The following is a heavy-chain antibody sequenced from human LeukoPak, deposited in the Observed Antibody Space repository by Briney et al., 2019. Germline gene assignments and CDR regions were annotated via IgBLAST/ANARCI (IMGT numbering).Heavy chain of an antibody. CDR2: IRYDGSNK. CDR3: AKDKRGLVTGTTGYFDY. J-gene: IGHJ4*02. Sequence: GGSLRLSCAASGFTFSSYGMHWVRQAPGKGLEWAAFIRYDGSNKYYADSVKGRFTISRDNSKNTLYLQMNSLRAEDTAVYYCAKDKRGLVTGTTGYFDYWGQGTLVTVSS. D-gene: IGHD1-7*01. CDR1: GFTFSSYG. V-gene: IGHV3-30*02.